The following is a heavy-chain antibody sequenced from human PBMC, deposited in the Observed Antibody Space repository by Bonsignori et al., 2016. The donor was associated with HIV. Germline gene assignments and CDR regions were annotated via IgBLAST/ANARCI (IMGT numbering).Heavy chain of an antibody. D-gene: IGHD6-13*01. CDR2: IYYSGST. Sequence: WIRQPPGKGLEWIGSIYYSGSTYYNPSLKSRVTISVDTSKNQFSLKLSSVTAADTAVYYCARDYWPLQRAAAGRGWFDPWGQGTLVTVSS. CDR3: ARDYWPLQRAAAGRGWFDP. V-gene: IGHV4-39*07. J-gene: IGHJ5*02.